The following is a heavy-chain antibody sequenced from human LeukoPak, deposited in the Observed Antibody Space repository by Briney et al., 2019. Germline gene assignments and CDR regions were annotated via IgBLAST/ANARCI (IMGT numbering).Heavy chain of an antibody. CDR1: GFTFSSYD. CDR3: ARGAAAAGTMDY. D-gene: IGHD6-13*01. J-gene: IGHJ4*02. Sequence: GGSLRLSCAASGFTFSSYDMHWVRQATGKSLEWVSAIGTAGDTYYPGSVKGRFTISRENAKNSLYLQMNSLRAGDTAVYYCARGAAAAGTMDYRGQGTLVTVSS. CDR2: IGTAGDT. V-gene: IGHV3-13*01.